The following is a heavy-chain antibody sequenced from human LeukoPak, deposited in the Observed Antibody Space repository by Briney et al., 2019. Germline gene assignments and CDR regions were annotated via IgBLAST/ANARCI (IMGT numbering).Heavy chain of an antibody. D-gene: IGHD2-15*01. Sequence: PGGSLRLSCAASGFTFSNYAISWVRQAPGKGLEWVSVIYSGGSTYYADSVKGRFTISRDNSKNTLYLQMNSLRAEDTAVYYCARSHMSRGGGSCYIDYWGQGTLVTVSS. CDR2: IYSGGST. V-gene: IGHV3-53*01. CDR3: ARSHMSRGGGSCYIDY. CDR1: GFTFSNYA. J-gene: IGHJ4*02.